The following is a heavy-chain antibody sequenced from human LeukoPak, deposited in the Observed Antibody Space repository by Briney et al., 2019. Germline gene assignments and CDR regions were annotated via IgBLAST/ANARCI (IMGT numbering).Heavy chain of an antibody. Sequence: GESLKISCKGSGYRFTSYWIGWVRQMPGKGLVWMGIIYPGDSDTIYSPSFQGQVTISADKSTSTANLQWSSLKASDTAMYYCARSGGNYYSIWGQGTMVTVSS. CDR3: ARSGGNYYSI. V-gene: IGHV5-51*01. CDR2: IYPGDSDT. J-gene: IGHJ3*02. D-gene: IGHD1-26*01. CDR1: GYRFTSYW.